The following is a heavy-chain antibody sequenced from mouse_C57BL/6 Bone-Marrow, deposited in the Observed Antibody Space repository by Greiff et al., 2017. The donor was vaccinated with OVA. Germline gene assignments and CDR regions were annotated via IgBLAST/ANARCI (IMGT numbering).Heavy chain of an antibody. CDR2: IRNKANNHAT. Sequence: EVQLVESGGGLVQPGGSMKLSCAASGFTFSDAWMDWVRQSPAKGLEWVADIRNKANNHATYYAESVKGRFTISRDDSKSSVYLQMNSLRAEDTGIYYCTRQGLWYFDVWGTGTTVTVSS. CDR3: TRQGLWYFDV. J-gene: IGHJ1*03. CDR1: GFTFSDAW. V-gene: IGHV6-6*01.